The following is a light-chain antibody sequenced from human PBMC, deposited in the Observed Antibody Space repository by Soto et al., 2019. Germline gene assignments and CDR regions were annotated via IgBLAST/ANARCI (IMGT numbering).Light chain of an antibody. Sequence: QSALTQPASVSGSPGQSITISCTGTSSDVGGYNYVSWYQQHPGKAPKLMIYDVSNRPSGVSNRFSGSQSGNTASLTISGLQAEDEAAYYCSSYTSSSLYVFGTGTKVTVL. J-gene: IGLJ1*01. CDR1: SSDVGGYNY. CDR3: SSYTSSSLYV. CDR2: DVS. V-gene: IGLV2-14*01.